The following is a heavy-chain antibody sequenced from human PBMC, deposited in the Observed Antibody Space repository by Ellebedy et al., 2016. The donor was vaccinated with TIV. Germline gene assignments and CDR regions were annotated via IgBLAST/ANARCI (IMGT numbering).Heavy chain of an antibody. Sequence: GESLKISCAASGFTFRSSAMTWVLQAPGKGLEWVSGISGSGTTTYYMDSVKGRFSISRDNSKNTVYLQLNSLRAEDTAVYFCAKAMGGQFYYGMDVWGQGTTITVSS. D-gene: IGHD2-15*01. J-gene: IGHJ6*02. CDR1: GFTFRSSA. CDR2: ISGSGTTT. CDR3: AKAMGGQFYYGMDV. V-gene: IGHV3-23*01.